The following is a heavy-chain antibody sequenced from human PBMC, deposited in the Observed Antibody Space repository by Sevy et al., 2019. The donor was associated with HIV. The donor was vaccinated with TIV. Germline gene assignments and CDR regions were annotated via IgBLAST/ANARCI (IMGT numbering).Heavy chain of an antibody. D-gene: IGHD2-15*01. V-gene: IGHV5-51*01. CDR3: ARGGHLSLDAFDV. CDR1: GYSFTAHW. Sequence: GESLKISCQASGYSFTAHWIGWVRQMPGKGLEWMGILFPGNSDVRSFQGQVTVSVDRSTNTAYLQWGSLTASDSAIYYCARGGHLSLDAFDVWRLGTMVTVSS. CDR2: LFPGNSDV. J-gene: IGHJ3*01.